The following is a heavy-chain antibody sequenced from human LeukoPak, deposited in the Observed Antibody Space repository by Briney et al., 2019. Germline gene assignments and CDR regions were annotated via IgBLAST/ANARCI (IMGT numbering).Heavy chain of an antibody. Sequence: ASVKVSCKASGGTFSSYAISWVRQAPGQGLEWMGRIIPILGIANYAQKFQGRVTITADKSTSTAYMELSSLRSEDTAVYYCARDPTRIAARHISGDYFDYWGQGTLVTVSS. CDR1: GGTFSSYA. CDR3: ARDPTRIAARHISGDYFDY. D-gene: IGHD6-6*01. V-gene: IGHV1-69*04. CDR2: IIPILGIA. J-gene: IGHJ4*02.